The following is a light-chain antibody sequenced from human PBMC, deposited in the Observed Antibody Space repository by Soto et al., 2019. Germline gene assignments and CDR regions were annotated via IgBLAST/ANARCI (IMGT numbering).Light chain of an antibody. CDR1: QSISSY. CDR3: QQFYNYPRT. V-gene: IGKV1-39*01. CDR2: AAS. J-gene: IGKJ1*01. Sequence: DIQVTQSPASVSSSVGCRVTITCRSGQSISSYLNWYQQKPGKAPKLLIYAASSLQSGVPSRFSGSGSGTDFTLTISYLQSEDFGTYYCQQFYNYPRTFGQGTKVDIK.